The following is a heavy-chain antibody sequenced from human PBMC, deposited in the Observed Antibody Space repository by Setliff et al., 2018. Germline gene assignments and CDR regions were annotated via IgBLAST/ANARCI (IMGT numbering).Heavy chain of an antibody. CDR2: INPNSGDT. D-gene: IGHD5-18*01. CDR3: ARFSGHNYGSFDS. Sequence: VKVSCKASGYTFGAHYIHWVRQAPGQGFEWMGWINPNSGDTNYAQNFQGRVTMTRDTSINTAYMELSSLRSDDTAVYYCARFSGHNYGSFDSWGQGTLVTVSS. V-gene: IGHV1-2*02. CDR1: GYTFGAHY. J-gene: IGHJ4*02.